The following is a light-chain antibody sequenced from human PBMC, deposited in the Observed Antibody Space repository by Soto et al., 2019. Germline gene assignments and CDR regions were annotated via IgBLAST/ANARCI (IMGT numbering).Light chain of an antibody. Sequence: EIVLTQSPGTLSLSPGERATLSCRASQSVSSSYLAWYQQKPGQAPRLLIYGASSRATGIPDRFSGSGSGTDCTLTISRLEPEDFAVYYCQQYGSSPQTFGQGTKLEI. CDR1: QSVSSSY. V-gene: IGKV3-20*01. CDR2: GAS. J-gene: IGKJ2*01. CDR3: QQYGSSPQT.